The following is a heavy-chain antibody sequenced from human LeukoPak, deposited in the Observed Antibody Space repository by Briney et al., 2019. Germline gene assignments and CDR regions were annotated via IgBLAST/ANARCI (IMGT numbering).Heavy chain of an antibody. CDR1: GFTVSSNY. D-gene: IGHD3-16*02. Sequence: GGSLRLSCAASGFTVSSNYVSWVRQAPGKGLEWVSVIYSGGSTYYADSVKGRFTISRDNSKNTLYLQMNSLRGEDTAVYYCARYRLKNWGQGTLVTVSS. J-gene: IGHJ4*02. CDR3: ARYRLKN. V-gene: IGHV3-66*01. CDR2: IYSGGST.